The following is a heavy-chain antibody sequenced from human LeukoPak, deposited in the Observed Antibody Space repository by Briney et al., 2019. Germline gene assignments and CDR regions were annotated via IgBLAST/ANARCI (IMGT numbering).Heavy chain of an antibody. CDR3: ARGQTHYDILTGYYIDNWFDP. V-gene: IGHV1-8*01. CDR1: GYTFTSYD. Sequence: ASVKVSCKASGYTFTSYDTNWVRQATGQGLEWMGWMNPNSGNTGYAQKFQGRVTMTRNTSISTAHMELSSLRSEDTAVYYCARGQTHYDILTGYYIDNWFDPWGQGTLVTVSS. D-gene: IGHD3-9*01. J-gene: IGHJ5*02. CDR2: MNPNSGNT.